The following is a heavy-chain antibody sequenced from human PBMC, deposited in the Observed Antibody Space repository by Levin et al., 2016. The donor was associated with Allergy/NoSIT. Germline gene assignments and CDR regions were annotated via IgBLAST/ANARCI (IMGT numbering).Heavy chain of an antibody. D-gene: IGHD2-2*01. Sequence: ASVKVSCKASGYTFTSYGISWVRQAPGQGLEWMGWISAYNGNTNYAQKLQGRVTMTTDTSTSTAYMELRSLRSDDTAVYYCARDGGYCSSTSCADAFDVWGQGTMVTVSS. CDR2: ISAYNGNT. V-gene: IGHV1-18*04. J-gene: IGHJ3*01. CDR3: ARDGGYCSSTSCADAFDV. CDR1: GYTFTSYG.